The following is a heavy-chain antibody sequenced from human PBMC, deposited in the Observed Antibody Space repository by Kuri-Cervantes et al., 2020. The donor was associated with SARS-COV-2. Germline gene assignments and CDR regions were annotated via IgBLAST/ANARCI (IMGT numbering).Heavy chain of an antibody. J-gene: IGHJ4*02. CDR2: ISYDGSNK. D-gene: IGHD2-2*01. Sequence: GGSLRLSCAASGFTFSSYWMSWVRQAPGKGLEWVAVISYDGSNKYFAEPVKGRFTISRDNSKNTLYLQMNSLRAEDTAVYYCAKDRASLEDIVVVPAAGMDYWGQGTLVTVSS. CDR1: GFTFSSYW. CDR3: AKDRASLEDIVVVPAAGMDY. V-gene: IGHV3-30*18.